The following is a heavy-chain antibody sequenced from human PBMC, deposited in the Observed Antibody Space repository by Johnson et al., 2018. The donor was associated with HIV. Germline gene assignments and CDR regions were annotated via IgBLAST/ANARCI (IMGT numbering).Heavy chain of an antibody. D-gene: IGHD5-24*01. CDR3: AKDVGDGYNRWGAFEL. J-gene: IGHJ3*01. CDR1: IFTFSYYD. Sequence: QEQLVESGGGVVQPGGCLRLSCAASIFTFSYYDMHWVRQAPGKGLEWVAFIRHDGSNNDYADSVKGRFTISRDNSQNTLYLYMSSLRVEDAGVYYCAKDVGDGYNRWGAFELWGQGTMVTVSS. V-gene: IGHV3-30*02. CDR2: IRHDGSNN.